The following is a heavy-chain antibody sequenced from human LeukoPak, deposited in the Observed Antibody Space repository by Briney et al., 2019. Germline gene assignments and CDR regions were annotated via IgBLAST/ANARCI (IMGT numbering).Heavy chain of an antibody. J-gene: IGHJ4*02. CDR1: GGSITTYY. D-gene: IGHD6-13*01. Sequence: SETLSLTCTVSGGSITTYYWSWIRQPPGKGLEWIGYIYYSGSTNYHPSLKSRVTISVDTSKNQFSLKLSSVTAADTAVYYCARVPLAAAGTLNDYWGQGTLVTVSS. V-gene: IGHV4-59*01. CDR2: IYYSGST. CDR3: ARVPLAAAGTLNDY.